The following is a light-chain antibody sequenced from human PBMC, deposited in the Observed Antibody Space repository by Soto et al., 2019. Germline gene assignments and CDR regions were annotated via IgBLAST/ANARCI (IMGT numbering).Light chain of an antibody. CDR1: RSNIGRNF. J-gene: IGLJ3*02. Sequence: QSVLTQSPSASGTPGQRVTISCSGSRSNIGRNFAYWYQHVPGTAPRLLIQRNNERPSGVPDRFSGSKSGTSVSLAISGLRSDDEATYYCAAWDDTLDAQVFGVGTKLTVL. V-gene: IGLV1-47*01. CDR3: AAWDDTLDAQV. CDR2: RNN.